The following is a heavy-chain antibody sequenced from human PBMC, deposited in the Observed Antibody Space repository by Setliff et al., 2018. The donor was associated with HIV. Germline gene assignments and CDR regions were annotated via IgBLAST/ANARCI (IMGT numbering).Heavy chain of an antibody. D-gene: IGHD5-12*01. CDR1: GGSISSYY. V-gene: IGHV4-59*01. CDR3: AREVVAYMDV. Sequence: PSETLSLTCTVSGGSISSYYWNWIRQPPGGGLEWIGYIYYSGSTNYNPSLRSRVTISVDTSKSQFSLKLSSVTAADTAVYYCAREVVAYMDVWGKGTTVTVSS. CDR2: IYYSGST. J-gene: IGHJ6*03.